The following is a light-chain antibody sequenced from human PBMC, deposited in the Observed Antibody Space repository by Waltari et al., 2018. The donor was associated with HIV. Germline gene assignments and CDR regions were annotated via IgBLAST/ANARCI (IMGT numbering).Light chain of an antibody. CDR1: GRHICDTN. CDR2: EVT. CDR3: QSYYLNIVV. J-gene: IGLJ2*01. V-gene: IGLV6-57*04. Sequence: NFILTQPLSASESPGKPVTIYCTRSGRHICDTNVKRSQQRPDCAPTTVIYEVTKRPSVVPDRFSGSIDSSSNSASLTISGLQTDDEADYYCQSYYLNIVVFGGGTKLTVL.